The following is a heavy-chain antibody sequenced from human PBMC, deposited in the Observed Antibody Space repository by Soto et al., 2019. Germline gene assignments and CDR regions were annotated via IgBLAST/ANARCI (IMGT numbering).Heavy chain of an antibody. D-gene: IGHD6-19*01. CDR1: GFNFSSYV. J-gene: IGHJ4*02. CDR3: ARDGQWLPRDGLKYSYHHAY. V-gene: IGHV3-33*01. CDR2: IWYDGGNK. Sequence: GGSLRLSCAASGFNFSSYVMHWVRQAPGKGLEWVAVIWYDGGNKYYADSVKGRFTISRDNSKNTLYLQMNSLRAEDTAVYYCARDGQWLPRDGLKYSYHHAYWGQGTPVPVSS.